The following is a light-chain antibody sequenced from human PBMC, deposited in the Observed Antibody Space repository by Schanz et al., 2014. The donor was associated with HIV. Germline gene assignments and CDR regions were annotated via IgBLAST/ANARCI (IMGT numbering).Light chain of an antibody. J-gene: IGKJ1*01. CDR1: QSLLYSSNKRNY. V-gene: IGKV4-1*01. CDR2: WAS. Sequence: DIVMTQSPGSLAVSLGERATIRCKSSQSLLYSSNKRNYLAWYQRKPGQPPKLLIYWASTRESGVPGRFGGSGSGTNFTLSISSLQAEDLAVYYCQQYYRTPWTFGQGTKVEIK. CDR3: QQYYRTPWT.